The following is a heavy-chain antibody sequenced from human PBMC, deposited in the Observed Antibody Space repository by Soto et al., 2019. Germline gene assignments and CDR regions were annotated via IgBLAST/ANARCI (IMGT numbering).Heavy chain of an antibody. J-gene: IGHJ4*02. Sequence: QVQLVQSGAEVKKPGASVRLSCKTSGYTFSSFGVSWVRQAPGQGLEWMGWTNTFNGNANTAQKFQGRVSMTMDTSTTTVYMDLTSLTSDDTAVYYCARDLWYGAEKEDYWGQGTLVTVS. CDR1: GYTFSSFG. CDR3: ARDLWYGAEKEDY. V-gene: IGHV1-18*01. D-gene: IGHD3-10*01. CDR2: TNTFNGNA.